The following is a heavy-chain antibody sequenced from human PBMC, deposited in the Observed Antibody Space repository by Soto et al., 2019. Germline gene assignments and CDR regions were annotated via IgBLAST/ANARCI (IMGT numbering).Heavy chain of an antibody. J-gene: IGHJ6*02. CDR3: AREKASTSLLTHYYYAMDV. V-gene: IGHV1-46*01. Sequence: ASVKVSCKSSGYTFINYYVHWVRQAPGQGFEWMGMINPSGGRTTYPQKFQGRVTMTRDTSTSTVYVELSSLRSDDTAVFYCAREKASTSLLTHYYYAMDVWGQGTTVTVSS. CDR1: GYTFINYY. CDR2: INPSGGRT.